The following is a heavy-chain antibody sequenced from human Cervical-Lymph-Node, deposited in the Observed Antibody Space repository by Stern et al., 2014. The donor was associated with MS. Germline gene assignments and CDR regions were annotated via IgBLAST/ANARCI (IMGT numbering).Heavy chain of an antibody. V-gene: IGHV4-59*01. CDR2: VFYSGSP. CDR1: GGSIRGYY. CDR3: ARAKGRFDGDYVMFDY. Sequence: LQLQESGPGLVKPSETLSLTCTVSGGSIRGYYCIWIRQPPGKGLEWLGYVFYSGSPHYNPSLTRGASISVDTSKNQFSLKLSSVTPADTAVYYCARAKGRFDGDYVMFDYWGQGTLVTVSS. J-gene: IGHJ4*02. D-gene: IGHD4-17*01.